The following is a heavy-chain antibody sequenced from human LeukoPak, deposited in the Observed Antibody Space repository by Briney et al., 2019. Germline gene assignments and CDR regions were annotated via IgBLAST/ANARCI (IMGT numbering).Heavy chain of an antibody. D-gene: IGHD2-15*01. J-gene: IGHJ6*02. V-gene: IGHV4-34*01. Sequence: SETLSLTCAVYGGSLSGYYWSWIRQPPGKGLEWIGEIYHSGSTNYNPSLKSRVTISVDTSKNQFSLKLSSVTAADTAVYYCARVPYCSGGSCNYYYYYGMDVWGQGTTVTVSS. CDR2: IYHSGST. CDR3: ARVPYCSGGSCNYYYYYGMDV. CDR1: GGSLSGYY.